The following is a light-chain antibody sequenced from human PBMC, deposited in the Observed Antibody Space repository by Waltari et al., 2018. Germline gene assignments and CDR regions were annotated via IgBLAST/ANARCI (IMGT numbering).Light chain of an antibody. Sequence: DIQITQSPSTLSTSVGHRFTITCRASQSIPRWLAWYQQKPGKAPKLLIYKASILESGVPSRFSGGGSGTEFTLTISSLQPDDFATYYCQHYDSYSATFGRGTKIEIK. CDR1: QSIPRW. J-gene: IGKJ3*01. CDR3: QHYDSYSAT. CDR2: KAS. V-gene: IGKV1-5*03.